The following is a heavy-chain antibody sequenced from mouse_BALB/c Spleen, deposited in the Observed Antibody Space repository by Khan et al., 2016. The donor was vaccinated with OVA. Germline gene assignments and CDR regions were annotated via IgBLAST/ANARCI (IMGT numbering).Heavy chain of an antibody. CDR2: IWSGGST. V-gene: IGHV2-2*02. CDR1: GFSLTTYG. J-gene: IGHJ3*01. D-gene: IGHD2-3*01. CDR3: ARNYDDNEGLAY. Sequence: QVQLKQSGPGLVQPSQSLSITCTVSGFSLTTYGVHWVRQSPGKGLEWLGVIWSGGSTDYNAAFISRLSISKDSSKCQVFFKMNSLQVNDTAIYYCARNYDDNEGLAYWGQGTLVTVSA.